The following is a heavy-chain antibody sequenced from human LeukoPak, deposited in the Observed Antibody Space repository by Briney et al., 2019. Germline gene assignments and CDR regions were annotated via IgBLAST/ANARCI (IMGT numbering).Heavy chain of an antibody. CDR2: IYYSGST. J-gene: IGHJ3*02. CDR1: GGSISSYY. V-gene: IGHV4-59*01. D-gene: IGHD3-22*01. Sequence: SETLSLTCTVSGGSISSYYWSWIRQPPGKGLEWIGYIYYSGSTNYNPSLKSRVTISIDTSKNQFSLKLSSVTAADTAVYYCARYDSSGYAAVGAFDIWGQGTMVTVSS. CDR3: ARYDSSGYAAVGAFDI.